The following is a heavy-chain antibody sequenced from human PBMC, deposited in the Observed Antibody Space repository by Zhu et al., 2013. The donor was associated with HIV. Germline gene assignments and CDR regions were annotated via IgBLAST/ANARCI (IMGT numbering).Heavy chain of an antibody. J-gene: IGHJ4*02. CDR1: GYTFTSNT. V-gene: IGHV1-18*01. CDR2: ISTYIGDT. Sequence: QVQLVQSGAEVKKPGASVKVSCKTSGYTFTSNTITWVRQAPGQGLEWMGWISTYIGDTSYAQNLQGRVTMTADTATSTVYMELRSLISDDTAVYYCARGQYRSSWYDYWGQGTLVTVSS. D-gene: IGHD6-13*01. CDR3: ARGQYRSSWYDY.